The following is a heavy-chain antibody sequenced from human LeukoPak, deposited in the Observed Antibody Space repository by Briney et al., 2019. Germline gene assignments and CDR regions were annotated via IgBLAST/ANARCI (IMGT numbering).Heavy chain of an antibody. CDR2: IKQDGSEK. CDR1: GFTFSSYW. V-gene: IGHV3-7*01. J-gene: IGHJ4*02. D-gene: IGHD3-10*01. CDR3: ARDWSSGSVY. Sequence: GGSLRLSCAASGFTFSSYWVSWVRQAPGKGLEWVANIKQDGSEKYYVDSVKGRFTISRDNAKNSLYLQMNSLRAEDTAVYYCARDWSSGSVYWGQGTLVTVSS.